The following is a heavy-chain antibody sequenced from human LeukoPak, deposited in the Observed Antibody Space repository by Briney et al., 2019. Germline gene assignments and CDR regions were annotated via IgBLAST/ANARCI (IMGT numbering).Heavy chain of an antibody. Sequence: GGSLRLSCAASGFTFSSYSMHWVRQAPGKGLVWVSRIKSDGSSISYADSVKGRFTISRDSANNTLFLQMNSLRDEDTAVYYCARDLRSPVNLYSNYAHYYYGMDVWGQGTTVTVSS. CDR3: ARDLRSPVNLYSNYAHYYYGMDV. J-gene: IGHJ6*02. D-gene: IGHD4-11*01. V-gene: IGHV3-74*01. CDR2: IKSDGSSI. CDR1: GFTFSSYS.